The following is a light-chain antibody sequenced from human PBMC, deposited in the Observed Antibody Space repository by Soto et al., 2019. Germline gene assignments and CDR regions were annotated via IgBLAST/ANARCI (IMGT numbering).Light chain of an antibody. CDR1: QTIRTS. V-gene: IGKV1-39*01. Sequence: DIQMTQSPSSLPASIGDRVTITCRASQTIRTSLNWYQQKAGKAPNLLISSASSLHSRVPSRFTGTGSGTDFTLTISSLQSEDFATYFCQQSFEIPVTFGQGTKLEI. J-gene: IGKJ2*01. CDR3: QQSFEIPVT. CDR2: SAS.